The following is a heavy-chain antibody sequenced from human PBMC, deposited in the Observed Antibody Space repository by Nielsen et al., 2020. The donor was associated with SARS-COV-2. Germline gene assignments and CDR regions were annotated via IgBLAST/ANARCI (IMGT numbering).Heavy chain of an antibody. CDR2: IYYSGST. V-gene: IGHV4-39*07. J-gene: IGHJ6*02. CDR1: GGSISSSSYY. Sequence: SETLSLTCTVSGGSISSSSYYWGWIRQPPGKGQEWIGSIYYSGSTYYNPSLKSRVTISVDTSKNQFSLKLSSVTAADTAVYYCASGRYCSGGSCYSTGRYYGMDVWGQGTTVTVSS. CDR3: ASGRYCSGGSCYSTGRYYGMDV. D-gene: IGHD2-15*01.